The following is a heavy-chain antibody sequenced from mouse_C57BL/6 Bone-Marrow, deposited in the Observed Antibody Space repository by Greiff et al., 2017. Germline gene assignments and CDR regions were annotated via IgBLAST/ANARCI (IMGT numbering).Heavy chain of an antibody. J-gene: IGHJ2*01. CDR2: LSDGGSYT. Sequence: EVKVVESGGGLVKPGGSLKLSCAASGFTFSSYAMSWVRQTPEKRLEWVATLSDGGSYTYYPDNVKGRFTISRDNAKNNRYLQMSHLKSEDTAMYYCARDITTVDYWGQGTTLTVSS. D-gene: IGHD1-1*01. CDR1: GFTFSSYA. CDR3: ARDITTVDY. V-gene: IGHV5-4*01.